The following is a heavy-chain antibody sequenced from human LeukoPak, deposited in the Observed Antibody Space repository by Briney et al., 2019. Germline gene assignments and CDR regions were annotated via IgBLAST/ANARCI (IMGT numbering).Heavy chain of an antibody. CDR3: AKGKVVAGSKSLTYHWLDP. D-gene: IGHD6-19*01. CDR2: INPNSGGA. Sequence: ASVKVSCKASGYTFTGYYIHWVRQAPGQGLEWVGWINPNSGGAKYAQKFQDRVTMTRDTSISTAYMGLSRLRSDDTAVYYCAKGKVVAGSKSLTYHWLDPWGQGTLVTVSS. J-gene: IGHJ5*02. CDR1: GYTFTGYY. V-gene: IGHV1-2*02.